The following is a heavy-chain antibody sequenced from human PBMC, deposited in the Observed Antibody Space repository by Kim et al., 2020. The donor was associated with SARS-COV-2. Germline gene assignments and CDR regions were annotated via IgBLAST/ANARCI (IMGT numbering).Heavy chain of an antibody. D-gene: IGHD1-26*01. V-gene: IGHV4-4*09. CDR3: AGTARGANFDY. Sequence: TSTPPLGSRVTISVDTSKTQFSLKLGSVTAADTAVYYCAGTARGANFDYWGRGALVTVSS. J-gene: IGHJ4*02.